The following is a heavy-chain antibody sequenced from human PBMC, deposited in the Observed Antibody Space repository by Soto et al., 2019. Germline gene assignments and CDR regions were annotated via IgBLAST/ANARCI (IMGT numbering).Heavy chain of an antibody. D-gene: IGHD4-17*01. V-gene: IGHV3-48*01. Sequence: AQLVQSGGDLVQPGGSLRLSCAASGFTFSSFSMNWVRQAPGKGLEWLSYISSSSGTNFYADSVKGRFTISRDNAKGSLYLQMSSLRAEDTAVYYCATSYGDSNFDYWGQGTLVTVSS. J-gene: IGHJ4*02. CDR1: GFTFSSFS. CDR2: ISSSSGTN. CDR3: ATSYGDSNFDY.